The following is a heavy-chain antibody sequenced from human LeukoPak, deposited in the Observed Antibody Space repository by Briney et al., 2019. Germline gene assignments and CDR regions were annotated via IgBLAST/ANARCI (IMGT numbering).Heavy chain of an antibody. V-gene: IGHV3-53*01. CDR1: GFGVSGTY. J-gene: IGHJ4*02. D-gene: IGHD6-6*01. Sequence: GGSLRLSCVASGFGVSGTYMTWVRQAPGKGLDWVSVIHFDGNTYYADSVKGRFTISRDNSKNTLYLYMINLGAEDTAVYYCAKAKYSNSWDYFDFWGQGTLVTVAS. CDR3: AKAKYSNSWDYFDF. CDR2: IHFDGNT.